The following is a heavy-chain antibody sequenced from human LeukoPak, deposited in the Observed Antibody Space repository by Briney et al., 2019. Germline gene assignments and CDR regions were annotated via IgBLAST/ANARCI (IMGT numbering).Heavy chain of an antibody. CDR3: ARGGSRGYSGTYFDY. CDR1: GFTFSNYW. Sequence: PGGSLRLSCAASGFTFSNYWMHWVRQAPGKGLVWVSRINSDGRSTNYADSVKGRFTISRDNAKNSLYLQMNSLRAEDTAVYYCARGGSRGYSGTYFDYWGQGTLVTVSS. CDR2: INSDGRST. J-gene: IGHJ4*02. V-gene: IGHV3-74*01. D-gene: IGHD3-22*01.